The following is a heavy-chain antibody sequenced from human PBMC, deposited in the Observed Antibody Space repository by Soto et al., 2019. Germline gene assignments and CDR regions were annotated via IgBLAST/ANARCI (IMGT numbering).Heavy chain of an antibody. V-gene: IGHV4-39*01. Sequence: QLQLQESGPGLVKPSETLSLTCTVSGGSISSSSYYWGWIRQPPGKGLEWIGSIYYSGSTYYNPSLKSRVTISVDTSKNQFSLKLSSVTAADTAVYYCARRQDYYDSSGYYFDYWGQGTLVTVSS. D-gene: IGHD3-22*01. CDR1: GGSISSSSYY. J-gene: IGHJ4*02. CDR3: ARRQDYYDSSGYYFDY. CDR2: IYYSGST.